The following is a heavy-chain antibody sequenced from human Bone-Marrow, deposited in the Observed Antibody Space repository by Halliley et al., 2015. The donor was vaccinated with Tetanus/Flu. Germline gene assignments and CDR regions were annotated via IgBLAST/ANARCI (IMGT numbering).Heavy chain of an antibody. CDR3: ARGVGNNWFDP. D-gene: IGHD3-3*01. CDR1: GGFIRSGGYC. CDR2: IYYSGST. Sequence: TLSLTCTVSGGFIRSGGYCWSWIRQHPGKGLEWIGNIYYSGSTYYNPSLKSRVTISVDTSKNQFSLKLSSVTAADTAVYYCARGVGNNWFDPWGQGTLVTVSS. J-gene: IGHJ5*02. V-gene: IGHV4-31*03.